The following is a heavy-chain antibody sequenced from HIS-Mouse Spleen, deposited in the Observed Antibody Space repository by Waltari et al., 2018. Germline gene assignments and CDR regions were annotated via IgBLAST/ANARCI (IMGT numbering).Heavy chain of an antibody. V-gene: IGHV1-2*02. Sequence: QVQLVQSGAEVKKPGATMKVSCKASGHTFTGYYMHWVRKATGQGLEWMGWINPNSGGTNYAQKFQGRVAMTRDTSISTAYMELSRLRSDDTAVYYCARDSIAVMDVWGQGTTVTVSS. CDR3: ARDSIAVMDV. CDR1: GHTFTGYY. D-gene: IGHD6-19*01. J-gene: IGHJ6*02. CDR2: INPNSGGT.